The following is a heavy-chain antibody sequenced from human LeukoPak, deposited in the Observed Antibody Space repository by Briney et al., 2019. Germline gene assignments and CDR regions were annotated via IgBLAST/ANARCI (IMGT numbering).Heavy chain of an antibody. CDR2: ISWNSGSI. V-gene: IGHV3-9*01. D-gene: IGHD6-13*01. CDR3: AKAVSSSWYDPIDY. Sequence: GRSLRLSCAASGFTFDDYAMPWVRQAPGKGLEWVSGISWNSGSIGYADSVKGRFTISRDNAKNSLYLQMNSLRAEDTALYYCAKAVSSSWYDPIDYWGQGTLVTVSS. CDR1: GFTFDDYA. J-gene: IGHJ4*02.